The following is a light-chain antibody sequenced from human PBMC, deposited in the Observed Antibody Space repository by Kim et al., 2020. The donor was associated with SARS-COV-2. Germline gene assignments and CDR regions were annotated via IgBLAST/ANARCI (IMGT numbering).Light chain of an antibody. CDR3: EQRSNWPIT. CDR1: QSVSSS. Sequence: WSPGETATLSCWASQSVSSSLASYHQKPGQAPRLLIYEASNRATGIPARFSGSGSGTDFTLTISSLEPEDFAVYYCEQRSNWPITFGQGTRLEIK. V-gene: IGKV3-11*01. J-gene: IGKJ5*01. CDR2: EAS.